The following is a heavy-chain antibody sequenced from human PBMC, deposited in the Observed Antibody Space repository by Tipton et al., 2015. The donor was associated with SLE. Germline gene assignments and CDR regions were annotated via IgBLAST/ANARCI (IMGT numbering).Heavy chain of an antibody. J-gene: IGHJ4*02. CDR2: IYHSGSA. CDR1: GASISSHY. V-gene: IGHV4-59*06. Sequence: PGLVKPSETLSLTCTVSGASISSHYWSWIRQPPGKGLQWIGYIYHSGSAYYNPSLRSRVAISVDTSNNQFYMRLSSVIAADTAVYYCAREGSGNGFDYWGQGALVTVSS. D-gene: IGHD3-3*01. CDR3: AREGSGNGFDY.